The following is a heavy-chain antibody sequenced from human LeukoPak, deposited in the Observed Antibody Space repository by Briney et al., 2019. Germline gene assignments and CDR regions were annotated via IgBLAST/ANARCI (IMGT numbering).Heavy chain of an antibody. V-gene: IGHV3-30*18. CDR2: ISYDGSNK. CDR3: AKDVTTVTMGFDY. D-gene: IGHD4-17*01. Sequence: PGGSLRLSCAASGFTFSSYGMHWVRQAPGKGLEWVAVISYDGSNKYYADSVKGRFTISRDNSKNTLYLQMNGLRAEDTAVYYCAKDVTTVTMGFDYWGQGTLVTVSS. J-gene: IGHJ4*02. CDR1: GFTFSSYG.